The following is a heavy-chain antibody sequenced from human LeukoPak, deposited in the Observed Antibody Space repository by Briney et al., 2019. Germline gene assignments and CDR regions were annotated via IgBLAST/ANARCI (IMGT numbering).Heavy chain of an antibody. CDR1: GFTFSSYS. D-gene: IGHD3-22*01. Sequence: AGGSLRLSCAASGFTFSSYSMNWVRQAPGKGLEWVSSISSSSSYIYYADSVKGRFTISRDNSKNTLYLQMNSLRAEDTAVYYCAKDRYDSSGYYYDDWGQGTLVTVSS. J-gene: IGHJ4*02. CDR2: ISSSSSYI. CDR3: AKDRYDSSGYYYDD. V-gene: IGHV3-21*04.